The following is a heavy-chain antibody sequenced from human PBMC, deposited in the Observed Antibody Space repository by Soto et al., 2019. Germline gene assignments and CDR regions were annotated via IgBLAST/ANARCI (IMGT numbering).Heavy chain of an antibody. Sequence: SVKVSCKASGGTFSSYTISWVRQAPGQGLEWMGRIIPILGIANYAQKFQGRVTITADKSTSTAYMELSSLRSEDTAVYYCARDNGYCSSTSCYGYYYYMDVWGKGTTVTVSS. D-gene: IGHD2-2*01. CDR2: IIPILGIA. J-gene: IGHJ6*03. CDR3: ARDNGYCSSTSCYGYYYYMDV. V-gene: IGHV1-69*04. CDR1: GGTFSSYT.